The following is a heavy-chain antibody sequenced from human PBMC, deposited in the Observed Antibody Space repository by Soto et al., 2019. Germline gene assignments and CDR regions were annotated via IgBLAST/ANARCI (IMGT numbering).Heavy chain of an antibody. CDR3: ARRARPYFYYMDV. V-gene: IGHV3-64*01. CDR1: GFTLSGYA. CDR2: ISSNGVGT. Sequence: EEQLAESGRGLAQPGGSLRLYCAASGFTLSGYAMDWVRQAPGKGLEYVSGISSNGVGTYYANSVQGRFTISRDNSKNTVYLQMGSLRPEDMAVYYCARRARPYFYYMDVWGKGTTVTVSS. D-gene: IGHD6-6*01. J-gene: IGHJ6*03.